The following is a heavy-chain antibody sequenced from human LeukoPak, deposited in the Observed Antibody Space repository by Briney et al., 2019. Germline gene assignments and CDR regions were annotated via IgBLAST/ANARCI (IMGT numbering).Heavy chain of an antibody. CDR3: ARGRSTGYPYYFEY. CDR2: INPNSGGT. V-gene: IGHV1-2*02. CDR1: GYTFTGYF. J-gene: IGHJ4*02. D-gene: IGHD5-12*01. Sequence: ASVKVSCKASGYTFTGYFMHWVRQAPGQGLEWMGWINPNSGGTNYAQKFQGRVTMTRDTSISTAYMELSRLRSDDTAVYYCARGRSTGYPYYFEYWGQGTLVTVSS.